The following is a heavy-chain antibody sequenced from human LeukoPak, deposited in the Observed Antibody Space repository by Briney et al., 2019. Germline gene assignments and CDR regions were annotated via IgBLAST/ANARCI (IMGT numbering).Heavy chain of an antibody. CDR2: IYPGDSDT. Sequence: GESLKISCKGSGYSFTSYWIGWVRQMPGKGLEWMGIIYPGDSDTRYSPSFQGQVTISADKSISTAYLQWSSLKASDTAMYYCARCGSTSCYAPYYFDYWGQGTLVTVSS. CDR3: ARCGSTSCYAPYYFDY. V-gene: IGHV5-51*01. D-gene: IGHD2-2*01. CDR1: GYSFTSYW. J-gene: IGHJ4*02.